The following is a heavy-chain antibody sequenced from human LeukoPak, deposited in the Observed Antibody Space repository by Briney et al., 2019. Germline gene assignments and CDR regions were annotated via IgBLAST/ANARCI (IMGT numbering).Heavy chain of an antibody. Sequence: PGGSLRLSCAASGFTFGSYAMSWVRQAPGKGLEWVSAISGSGGSTYYADSVKGRFTISRDNSKNTLYLQMNSLRAEDTAVYYCAKAPREEATIPNFDYWGQGTLVTVSS. D-gene: IGHD5-12*01. J-gene: IGHJ4*02. CDR1: GFTFGSYA. CDR3: AKAPREEATIPNFDY. CDR2: ISGSGGST. V-gene: IGHV3-23*01.